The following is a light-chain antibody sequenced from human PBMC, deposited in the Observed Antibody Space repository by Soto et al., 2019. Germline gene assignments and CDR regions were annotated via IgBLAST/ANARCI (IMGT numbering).Light chain of an antibody. CDR3: QQYYSYPRVT. CDR2: AAS. V-gene: IGKV1-8*01. CDR1: QGISSY. Sequence: AIRMTQSPSSFSASTGDRVTITSRASQGISSYLAWYQQKPGKAPKLLIYAASTLQSGVPSRFSGSGSGTDFTLTISCLQSEDFATYYCQQYYSYPRVTFGQGTRLEIK. J-gene: IGKJ5*01.